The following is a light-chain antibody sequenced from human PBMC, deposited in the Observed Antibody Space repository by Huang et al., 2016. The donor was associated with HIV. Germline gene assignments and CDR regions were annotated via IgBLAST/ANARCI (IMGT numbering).Light chain of an antibody. V-gene: IGKV3-20*01. CDR2: GAS. J-gene: IGKJ1*01. Sequence: EIVLTQSPGTLSLSPGERATLSCRASQSVSSSDLAWYQQKPGQAPRLLIYGASSRSTGIPDRLSGSGAGTDFTLTISRLEPEDFAVYYCQQYGSSPGTFGQGTKVEIK. CDR1: QSVSSSD. CDR3: QQYGSSPGT.